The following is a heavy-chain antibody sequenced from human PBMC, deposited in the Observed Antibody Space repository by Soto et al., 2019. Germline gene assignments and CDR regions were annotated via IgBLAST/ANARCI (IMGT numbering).Heavy chain of an antibody. CDR3: ARAGDSSGYSLSEFDY. CDR2: IYYSGST. J-gene: IGHJ4*02. Sequence: NPSETLSLTCTVSGGSTSSGDYYWSWIRQPPGKGLEWIGYIYYSGSTYYNPSLKSRVTISVDTSKNQFSLKLSSVTAADTAVYYCARAGDSSGYSLSEFDYWGQGTLVTVSS. CDR1: GGSTSSGDYY. D-gene: IGHD3-22*01. V-gene: IGHV4-30-4*01.